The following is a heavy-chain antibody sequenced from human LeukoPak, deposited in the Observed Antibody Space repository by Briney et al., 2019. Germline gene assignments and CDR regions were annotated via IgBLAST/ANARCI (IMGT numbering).Heavy chain of an antibody. CDR2: IKSKTEGGTT. D-gene: IGHD3-3*01. CDR3: TTGRGRYYDFWSGYFDEFDY. V-gene: IGHV3-15*01. Sequence: GGSLRLSCAASGFTFSNAWMSWVRQAPGKGLEWVGRIKSKTEGGTTDYAAPVKGRFTISRDDSKDTLYLQMNSLKTEDTAVYYCTTGRGRYYDFWSGYFDEFDYWGQGTLFTVSS. CDR1: GFTFSNAW. J-gene: IGHJ4*02.